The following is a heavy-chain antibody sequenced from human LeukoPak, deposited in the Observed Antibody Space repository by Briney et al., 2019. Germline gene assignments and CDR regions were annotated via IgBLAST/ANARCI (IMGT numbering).Heavy chain of an antibody. CDR2: INPNSGGT. D-gene: IGHD7-27*01. CDR1: GYTFTGYY. J-gene: IGHJ3*02. CDR3: ARQNWGSRYDAFDI. V-gene: IGHV1-2*02. Sequence: GASVKVSCKASGYTFTGYYMHWVRQAPGQGLEWMGWINPNSGGTNYAQKFQGRVTMTRDTSISTAYMELSRLRSDDTAVYYCARQNWGSRYDAFDIWGQGTMVTVSS.